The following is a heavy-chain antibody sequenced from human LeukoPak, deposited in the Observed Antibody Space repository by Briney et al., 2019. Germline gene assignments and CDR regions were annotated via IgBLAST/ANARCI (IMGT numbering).Heavy chain of an antibody. J-gene: IGHJ4*02. V-gene: IGHV3-21*01. CDR3: ARRRYSTSSSVYFDY. Sequence: GGSLRLSCAASGFIFSSYSMNWVRQAPGKGLEWVSSISSSSIYIYYADSVKGRFTISRDNAKNSLYLQMNSLRAEDTAAYYCARRRYSTSSSVYFDYWGQGSLVTVSS. CDR1: GFIFSSYS. CDR2: ISSSSIYI. D-gene: IGHD2/OR15-2a*01.